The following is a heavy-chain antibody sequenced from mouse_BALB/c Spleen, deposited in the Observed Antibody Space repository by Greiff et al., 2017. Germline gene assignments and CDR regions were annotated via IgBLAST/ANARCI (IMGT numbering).Heavy chain of an antibody. V-gene: IGHV3-8*02. CDR1: GDSITSGY. CDR3: ARLDYGSRGGFDY. Sequence: EVKLEESGPSLVKPSQTLSLTCSVTGDSITSGYWNWIRKFPGNKLEYMGYISYSGSTYYNPSLKSRISITRDTSKNQYYLQLNSVTTEDTATYYCARLDYGSRGGFDYWGQGTTLTVSS. D-gene: IGHD1-1*01. J-gene: IGHJ2*01. CDR2: ISYSGST.